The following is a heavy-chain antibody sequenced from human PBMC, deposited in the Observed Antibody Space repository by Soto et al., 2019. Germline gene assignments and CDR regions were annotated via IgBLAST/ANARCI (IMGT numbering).Heavy chain of an antibody. CDR3: AREVADIGLSYDSSGYFDD. Sequence: ASVKVSCKASGYTFTSYGISWVRQAPGQGLEWMGWISAYNGNTNYAQKLQGRVTMTTDTSTSTAYMELRSLRSDDTAVYYCAREVADIGLSYDSSGYFDDWGQGTRVTVSS. CDR1: GYTFTSYG. J-gene: IGHJ4*02. V-gene: IGHV1-18*01. D-gene: IGHD3-22*01. CDR2: ISAYNGNT.